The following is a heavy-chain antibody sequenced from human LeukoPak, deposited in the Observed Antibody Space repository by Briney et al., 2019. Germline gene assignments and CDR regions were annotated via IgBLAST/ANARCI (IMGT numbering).Heavy chain of an antibody. CDR2: IYYSGST. V-gene: IGHV4-59*08. Sequence: SETLSLTCTVSGGSISSYYWSWIRQPPGKGLEWIGYIYYSGSTNYNPSLKSRVTISVDTSKNQFSLKLSSVTAADTAVYYCARKSQEKYYFDYWGQGTLVTVSS. J-gene: IGHJ4*02. D-gene: IGHD5-24*01. CDR1: GGSISSYY. CDR3: ARKSQEKYYFDY.